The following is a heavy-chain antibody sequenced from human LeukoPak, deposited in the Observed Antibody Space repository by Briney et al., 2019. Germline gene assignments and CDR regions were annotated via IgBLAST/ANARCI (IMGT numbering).Heavy chain of an antibody. Sequence: GGSLRLSCVASGFTFSDYSMNWVRQAPGKGLEWVSYITGRSATTYYADSVKGRFTISRDNAENSLYLQMNSLRAGDTAVYYCARPYYDSSGYYGAFDIWGQGTMVTVSS. V-gene: IGHV3-48*04. D-gene: IGHD3-22*01. CDR3: ARPYYDSSGYYGAFDI. J-gene: IGHJ3*02. CDR2: ITGRSATT. CDR1: GFTFSDYS.